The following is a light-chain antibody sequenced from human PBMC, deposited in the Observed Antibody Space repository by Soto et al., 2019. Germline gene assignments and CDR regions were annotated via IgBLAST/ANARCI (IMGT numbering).Light chain of an antibody. J-gene: IGLJ2*01. CDR3: VLYMGSGFWL. Sequence: HTVVTQEPSFSVSPGGTVTLTCGLSSGSVSTNYYPSWYQQTPGQAPRTLIYSTNTRSSGVPDRFSGSILGNRAALTITGAQADDESDYYCVLYMGSGFWLFGGGTKLTVL. CDR1: SGSVSTNYY. CDR2: STN. V-gene: IGLV8-61*01.